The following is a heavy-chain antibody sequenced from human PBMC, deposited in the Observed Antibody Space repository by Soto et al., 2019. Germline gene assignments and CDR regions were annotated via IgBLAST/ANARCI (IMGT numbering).Heavy chain of an antibody. CDR1: GGTFSSYA. D-gene: IGHD2-8*02. Sequence: QVQLVQSGAEVKKPGSSVKVSCKASGGTFSSYAISWVRQAPGQGLEWMGGLIPIFGTANYAQKLQGRVTTAAEKSTSIAYRELCSMTSEARAGYYCARYWSGQQMLGWWPPKQRKGNWFAPWGQGSLVTVSS. V-gene: IGHV1-69*06. CDR3: ARYWSGQQMLGWWPPKQRKGNWFAP. CDR2: LIPIFGTA. J-gene: IGHJ5*02.